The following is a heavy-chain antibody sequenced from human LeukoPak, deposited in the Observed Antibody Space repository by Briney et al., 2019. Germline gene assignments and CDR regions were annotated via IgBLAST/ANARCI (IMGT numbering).Heavy chain of an antibody. J-gene: IGHJ4*02. V-gene: IGHV4-59*01. CDR1: GGSISSYY. Sequence: PSETLSLTCTVSGGSISSYYWSWIRQPPGKGLEWIGYIYYSGSTNYNPSLKSRVTISVDTSKNQFSLKLSSVTAADTAVYYCARLRNYYDSSGYPDYWGQGTLVTVSS. D-gene: IGHD3-22*01. CDR2: IYYSGST. CDR3: ARLRNYYDSSGYPDY.